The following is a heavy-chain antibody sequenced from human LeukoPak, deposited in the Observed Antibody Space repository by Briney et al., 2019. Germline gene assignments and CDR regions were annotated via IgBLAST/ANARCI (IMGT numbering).Heavy chain of an antibody. CDR1: GFTFSSYS. Sequence: GGSLRLSCAASGFTFSSYSMNWVRKAPGKGLEWVSYISSSSSTIYYADAVKGRFTISRDNAKNSPYLQMNSLRAEDTAVYYCAREDDYKGTNAYYYYMDVWGKGTTVTVSS. J-gene: IGHJ6*03. CDR2: ISSSSSTI. V-gene: IGHV3-48*01. D-gene: IGHD5-24*01. CDR3: AREDDYKGTNAYYYYMDV.